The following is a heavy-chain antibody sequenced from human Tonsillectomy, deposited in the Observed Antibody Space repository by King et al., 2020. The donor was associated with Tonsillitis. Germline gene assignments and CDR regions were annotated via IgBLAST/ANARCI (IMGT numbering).Heavy chain of an antibody. CDR3: AKGWVEMDA. V-gene: IGHV3-23*04. D-gene: IGHD5-24*01. CDR2: ISGSAGGT. Sequence: VQLVESGGGLVQPGGSLRLSCAASGFTFSSCAMTWVRQAPGLRLEWVSAISGSAGGTYYADSGKGRFTISRDNSKNTLYLQMNSLRAEDTAVYYCAKGWVEMDAWGQGTLVTVSS. J-gene: IGHJ4*02. CDR1: GFTFSSCA.